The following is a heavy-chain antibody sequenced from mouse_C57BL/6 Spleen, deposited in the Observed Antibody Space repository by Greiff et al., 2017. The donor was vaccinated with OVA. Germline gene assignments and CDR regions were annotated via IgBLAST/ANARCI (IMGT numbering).Heavy chain of an antibody. CDR2: IWRGGST. CDR1: GFSLTSYG. Sequence: QVQLQQSGPGLVQPSQSLSITCTVSGFSLTSYGVHWVRQSPGKGLEWLGVIWRGGSTDYNAAFMSRLSITKDNSKSQVFFKMNSLQADDTAIYYCAKSYYGSSYEWYFDVWGTGTTVTVSS. D-gene: IGHD1-1*01. J-gene: IGHJ1*03. CDR3: AKSYYGSSYEWYFDV. V-gene: IGHV2-5*01.